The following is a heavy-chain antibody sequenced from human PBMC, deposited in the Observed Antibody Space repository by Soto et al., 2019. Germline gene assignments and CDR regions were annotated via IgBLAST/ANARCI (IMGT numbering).Heavy chain of an antibody. J-gene: IGHJ5*02. V-gene: IGHV3-74*01. Sequence: GGSLRLSCAASGFTFSSYWMHWVRQAPGKGLVWVSRINSDGSSTSYADSVKGRFTVSRDNAKNTLYLQMNSLRAEDTAVYYCARVGIVATRWFDPWGQGTLVTVSS. CDR1: GFTFSSYW. D-gene: IGHD5-12*01. CDR3: ARVGIVATRWFDP. CDR2: INSDGSST.